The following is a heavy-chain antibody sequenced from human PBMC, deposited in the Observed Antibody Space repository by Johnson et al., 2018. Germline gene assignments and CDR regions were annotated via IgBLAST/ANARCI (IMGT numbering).Heavy chain of an antibody. Sequence: VQLVQSGVGVVQPGRSLRLSCAASGFTFSRYGMHWVRQAPGKGLELVAVIWSDGRTTDYTDSVKGRFTISRNNSNNMLYLQMNRLRAEDTAMFYCATDAGAAAFDIWGQVTMVTVSS. CDR3: ATDAGAAAFDI. CDR2: IWSDGRTT. J-gene: IGHJ3*02. CDR1: GFTFSRYG. D-gene: IGHD3-10*01. V-gene: IGHV3-33*01.